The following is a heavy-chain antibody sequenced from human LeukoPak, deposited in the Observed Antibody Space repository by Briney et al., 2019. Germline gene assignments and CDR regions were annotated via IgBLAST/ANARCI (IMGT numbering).Heavy chain of an antibody. CDR1: DDSISSGDYY. CDR3: VRGVWYGELPPDY. Sequence: PSETLSLTCTVSDDSISSGDYYWSWIRQSPGKGLEWIGYIYYSGSTNYSPSLKSRVVISVDTSKNQFYLRLSSVTAADTAVYYCVRGVWYGELPPDYWGQGTLVTVSS. CDR2: IYYSGST. D-gene: IGHD3-10*01. V-gene: IGHV4-30-4*01. J-gene: IGHJ4*02.